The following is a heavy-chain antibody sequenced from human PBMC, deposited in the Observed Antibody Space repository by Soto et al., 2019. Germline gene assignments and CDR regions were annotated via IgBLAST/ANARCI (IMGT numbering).Heavy chain of an antibody. CDR2: IYYSGST. CDR3: ARGTAMAPWYFDY. CDR1: GGSISSGGYY. J-gene: IGHJ4*02. D-gene: IGHD5-18*01. Sequence: PSETLSLTCTVSGGSISSGGYYWSWIRQHPGKGLEWIGYIYYSGSTYYNPSLKSRVTISVDTSKNQFSLKLSSVTAADTAVYYCARGTAMAPWYFDYWGQGTLVTVSS. V-gene: IGHV4-31*03.